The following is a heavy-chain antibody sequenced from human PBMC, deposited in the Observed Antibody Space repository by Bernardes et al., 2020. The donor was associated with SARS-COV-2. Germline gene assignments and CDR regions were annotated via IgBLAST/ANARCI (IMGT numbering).Heavy chain of an antibody. D-gene: IGHD3-22*01. CDR3: ARDKYYYDSSGYYYVSYYYYGMDV. V-gene: IGHV3-33*01. J-gene: IGHJ6*02. Sequence: GGSLRLSCAASGFTFSSYGMHWVRQAPGKGLEWVAVIWYDGSNKYYADSVKGRFTISRDNSKNTLYLQMNSLRAEDTAVYYCARDKYYYDSSGYYYVSYYYYGMDVWGQGTTVTVSS. CDR1: GFTFSSYG. CDR2: IWYDGSNK.